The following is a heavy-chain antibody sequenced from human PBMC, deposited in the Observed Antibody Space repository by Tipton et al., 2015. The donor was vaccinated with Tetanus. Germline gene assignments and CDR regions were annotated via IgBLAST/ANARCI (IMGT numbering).Heavy chain of an antibody. J-gene: IGHJ5*02. CDR2: IKHDGSEK. V-gene: IGHV3-7*03. CDR1: AFTSSPYA. CDR3: AKDPASRGWFDP. Sequence: SLRLSCEISAFTSSPYAISWVRQAPGKGLEWVAYIKHDGSEKYYVDPVKGRFTISRDNTKDSLFLQLSGLRDEDTAVYYCAKDPASRGWFDPWGQGTLVSVSS.